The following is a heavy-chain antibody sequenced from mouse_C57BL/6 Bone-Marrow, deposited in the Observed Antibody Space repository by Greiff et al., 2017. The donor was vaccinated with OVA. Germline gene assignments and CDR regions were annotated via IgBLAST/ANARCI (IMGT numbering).Heavy chain of an antibody. CDR3: ARRKAFDYPYYFDY. CDR1: GFTFSDYG. V-gene: IGHV5-17*01. J-gene: IGHJ2*01. D-gene: IGHD2-4*01. CDR2: ISSGSSTI. Sequence: EVQLVESGGGLVKPGGSLKLSCAASGFTFSDYGMHWVRQAPEKGLEWVAYISSGSSTIYYADTVKGRFTISRDNAKNTLFLQMTSLRSEDTAMYYCARRKAFDYPYYFDYWGQGTTLTVSS.